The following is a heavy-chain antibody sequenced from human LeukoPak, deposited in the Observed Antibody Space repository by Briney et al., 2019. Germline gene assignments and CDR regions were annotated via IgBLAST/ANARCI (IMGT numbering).Heavy chain of an antibody. Sequence: KPSETLSLTCTVSGGSISSYYWSWIRQPAGKGLEWIGRICTSGSTNYNPSLKSRVTMSVDTSKNQFSLKLSSVTAADTAVYYCARIVGATSRGAFDIWGQGTMVTVSS. CDR2: ICTSGST. J-gene: IGHJ3*02. D-gene: IGHD1-26*01. CDR1: GGSISSYY. CDR3: ARIVGATSRGAFDI. V-gene: IGHV4-4*07.